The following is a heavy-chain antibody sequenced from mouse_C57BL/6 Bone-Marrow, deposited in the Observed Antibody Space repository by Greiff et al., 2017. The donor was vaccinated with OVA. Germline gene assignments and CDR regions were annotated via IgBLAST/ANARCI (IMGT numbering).Heavy chain of an antibody. V-gene: IGHV1-15*01. J-gene: IGHJ2*01. CDR3: TRTTYGRYFDY. CDR1: GYTFTDYE. Sequence: VQRVESGAELVRPGASVTLSCKASGYTFTDYEMHWVKQTPVHGLEWIGAIDPETGGTAYNQKFKGKAILTADKSSSTAYMELRSLTSEDSAVYYCTRTTYGRYFDYWGQGTTLTVSS. D-gene: IGHD1-1*01. CDR2: IDPETGGT.